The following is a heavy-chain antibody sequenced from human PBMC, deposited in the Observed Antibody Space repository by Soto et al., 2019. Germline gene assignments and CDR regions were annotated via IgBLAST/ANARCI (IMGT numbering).Heavy chain of an antibody. CDR3: AKHYYDILTGYQY. CDR2: ISGDGGNT. CDR1: GFTFSIYA. V-gene: IGHV3-23*01. D-gene: IGHD3-9*01. J-gene: IGHJ4*02. Sequence: EVQLLESGGGLLQPGGSLRLSCAASGFTFSIYAMSWVRQAPGKGLEWVPAISGDGGNTHYAASVKGRFTISRDNSKNTLYLQMNSLRVEDTAVYYCAKHYYDILTGYQYWGQGTLVTVSS.